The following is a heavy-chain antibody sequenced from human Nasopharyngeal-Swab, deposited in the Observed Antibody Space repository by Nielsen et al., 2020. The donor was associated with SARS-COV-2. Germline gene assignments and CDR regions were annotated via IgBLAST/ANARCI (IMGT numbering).Heavy chain of an antibody. CDR1: GYSFTSYW. CDR2: IYPGDSDT. D-gene: IGHD6-13*01. Sequence: GESLKISCKGSGYSFTSYWIGWVRQMPGKGLEWMGIIYPGDSDTRYSPSFQGQVTISADKSISTAYLQWSSLKASDTAMHYCARDLGYSSSWDLGYFELWGRGTLVTVSS. V-gene: IGHV5-51*01. J-gene: IGHJ2*01. CDR3: ARDLGYSSSWDLGYFEL.